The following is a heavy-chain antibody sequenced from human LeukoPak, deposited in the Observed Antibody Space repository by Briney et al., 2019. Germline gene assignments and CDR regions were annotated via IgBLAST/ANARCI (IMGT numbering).Heavy chain of an antibody. CDR1: GGTFSSYA. CDR2: IIPIFGTA. V-gene: IGHV1-69*05. Sequence: SVKVSCKASGGTFSSYAISWVRQAPGQGLEWMGGIIPIFGTANYAQKFQGRVTMTTDMSTSTVYMELSSLRSEDTAVYYCARRLSSGDAFDIWGQGTMVTVSS. J-gene: IGHJ3*02. CDR3: ARRLSSGDAFDI. D-gene: IGHD6-19*01.